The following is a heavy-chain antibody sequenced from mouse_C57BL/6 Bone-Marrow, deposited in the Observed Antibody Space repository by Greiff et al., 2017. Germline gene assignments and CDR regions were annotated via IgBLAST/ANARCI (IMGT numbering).Heavy chain of an antibody. CDR3: TRDRLDY. CDR2: ISSGGDYI. V-gene: IGHV5-9-1*02. Sequence: DVMLVESGEGLVKPGGSLKLSCAASGFTFSSYAMSWVRQTPEKRLEWVAYISSGGDYIYYADTVKGRFTISRDNARNTLYLQMSSLKSEDTARYYCTRDRLDYWGQGTTLTVSS. CDR1: GFTFSSYA. J-gene: IGHJ2*01.